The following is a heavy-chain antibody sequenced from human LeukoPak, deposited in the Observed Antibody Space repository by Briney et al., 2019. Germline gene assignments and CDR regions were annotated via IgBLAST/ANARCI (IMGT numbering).Heavy chain of an antibody. V-gene: IGHV3-23*05. CDR2: INGIGTSL. Sequence: GGSLRLSCSASGIFFEHYDMSWVRQAPGKGLEWVSGINGIGTSLYYADSVKGRFTISRDNSDNTLYLQMNSLRADDTAVYYCAKGSIYGDYGDFDHWGQGTLVTVSS. J-gene: IGHJ4*02. CDR3: AKGSIYGDYGDFDH. CDR1: GIFFEHYD. D-gene: IGHD4-17*01.